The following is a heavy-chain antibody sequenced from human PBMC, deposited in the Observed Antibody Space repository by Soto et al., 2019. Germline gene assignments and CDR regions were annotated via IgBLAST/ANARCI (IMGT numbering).Heavy chain of an antibody. CDR2: ISSSSSYT. V-gene: IGHV3-11*05. J-gene: IGHJ4*02. CDR3: ARGGGDYYDSSGYSEMYYFDY. Sequence: GGSLRLSCAASGFTFSDYYMSWIRQAPGKGLEWVSYISSSSSYTNYADSVRGRFTISRDNAKNSLYLQMNSLRAEDTAVYYCARGGGDYYDSSGYSEMYYFDYWGQRTLVTVSS. CDR1: GFTFSDYY. D-gene: IGHD3-22*01.